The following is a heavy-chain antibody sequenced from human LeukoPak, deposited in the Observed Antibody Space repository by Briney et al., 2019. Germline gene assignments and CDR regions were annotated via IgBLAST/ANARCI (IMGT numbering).Heavy chain of an antibody. CDR3: ARESGVRYGDYFDY. D-gene: IGHD4-17*01. Sequence: GGSLRLSCAASGFTFSSYWMSWVRQAPGEGLEWVANIKQDGSEKYYVDSVKGRFTISRDNAKNSLYLQMNSLRAEDTAVYYCARESGVRYGDYFDYWGQGTLVTVSS. V-gene: IGHV3-7*01. CDR1: GFTFSSYW. J-gene: IGHJ4*02. CDR2: IKQDGSEK.